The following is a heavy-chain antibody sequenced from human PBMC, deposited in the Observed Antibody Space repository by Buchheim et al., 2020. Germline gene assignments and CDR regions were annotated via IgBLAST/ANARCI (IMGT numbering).Heavy chain of an antibody. CDR2: VWYRGST. CDR1: GDSVSSGRYL. J-gene: IGHJ4*02. V-gene: IGHV4-61*01. Sequence: QAQLQESGPGLVKPSETLSLTCTVSGDSVSSGRYLWSWIRQPPGKGLEWIGYVWYRGSTYNPSLKSRVTISVDTSNNQFSLKLSSVTAADTAVYYCAKTFSSSWFYYFDYWGQGTL. D-gene: IGHD6-13*01. CDR3: AKTFSSSWFYYFDY.